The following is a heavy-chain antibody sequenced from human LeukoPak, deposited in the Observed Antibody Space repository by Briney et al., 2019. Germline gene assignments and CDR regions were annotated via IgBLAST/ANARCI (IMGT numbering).Heavy chain of an antibody. CDR1: GGSISSGDYY. Sequence: SETLSLTCTVSGGSISSGDYYWSWIRQPPGKGLEWIGYIYYSGSTYYNPSLKSRVTISVDTSKNQLSLKLSSVTAADTAVYYCARASLYDFWSGYYVRGWFDPWGQGTLVTVSS. D-gene: IGHD3-3*01. J-gene: IGHJ5*02. V-gene: IGHV4-30-4*08. CDR2: IYYSGST. CDR3: ARASLYDFWSGYYVRGWFDP.